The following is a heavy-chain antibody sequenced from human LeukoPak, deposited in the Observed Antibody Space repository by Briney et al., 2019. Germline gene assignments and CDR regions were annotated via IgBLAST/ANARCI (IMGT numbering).Heavy chain of an antibody. V-gene: IGHV3-23*01. J-gene: IGHJ4*02. D-gene: IGHD3-22*01. Sequence: GGSLRLSCAVSGITLSNYGMSWVRQAPGKGLEWVAGISDSGGRTNYADSVKGRFAISRDNPRNTLYLQMNSLRAEDTAVYFCAKRGVVIRVILVGFHKEAYYFDSWGQGALVTVPS. CDR3: AKRGVVIRVILVGFHKEAYYFDS. CDR1: GITLSNYG. CDR2: ISDSGGRT.